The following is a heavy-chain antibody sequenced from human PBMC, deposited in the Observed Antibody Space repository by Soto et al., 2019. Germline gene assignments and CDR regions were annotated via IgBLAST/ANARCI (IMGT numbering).Heavy chain of an antibody. D-gene: IGHD3-3*01. CDR2: ISGSGSNT. CDR1: GFTFSSYA. V-gene: IGHV3-23*01. J-gene: IGHJ4*02. CDR3: AKPPITIFGLANSFFDY. Sequence: GSLRLSCAASGFTFSSYAMNRVRQAPGRGLEWVSGISGSGSNTYYADSVKGRFTISRDNSKNTLDLQMNSLRAEDTAVYYCAKPPITIFGLANSFFDYWGQGALVTVSS.